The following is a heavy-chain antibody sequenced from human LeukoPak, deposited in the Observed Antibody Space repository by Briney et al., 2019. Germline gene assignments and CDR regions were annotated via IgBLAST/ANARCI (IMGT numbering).Heavy chain of an antibody. CDR1: GGSISSGGYF. J-gene: IGHJ3*02. D-gene: IGHD1-26*01. Sequence: SETLSLTCAVSGGSISSGGYFWSWIRQPPGKGLEWIGYLYYSGSTYYNPSLKSRATISVDTSKNQSSLKLSSVTAADTAVYYCARDGRYYYAFDIWGQGTMVTVSP. V-gene: IGHV4-30-4*07. CDR2: LYYSGST. CDR3: ARDGRYYYAFDI.